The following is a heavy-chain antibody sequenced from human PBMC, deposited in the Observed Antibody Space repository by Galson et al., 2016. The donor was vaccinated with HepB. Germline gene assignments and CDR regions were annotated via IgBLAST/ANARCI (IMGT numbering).Heavy chain of an antibody. Sequence: SLRLSCAGSGFLFRGYGMHWVRQAPGKGLEWVAADSMDGRRKCYSDSVRGRFTISRDNSNNMLFLQLDSLRPDDTAVYYCAKRHEFWPPVGCSVDYWGQGTLVSVSS. CDR1: GFLFRGYG. CDR3: AKRHEFWPPVGCSVDY. D-gene: IGHD3-3*01. CDR2: DSMDGRRK. V-gene: IGHV3-30*18. J-gene: IGHJ4*02.